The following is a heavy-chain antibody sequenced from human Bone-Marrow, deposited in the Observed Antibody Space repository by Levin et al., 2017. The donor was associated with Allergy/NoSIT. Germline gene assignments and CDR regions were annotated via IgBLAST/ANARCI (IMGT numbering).Heavy chain of an antibody. J-gene: IGHJ4*02. CDR2: IIPILGIP. Sequence: PGESLKISCKASGGTSSSDTISWVRQAPGQGLEWMGRIIPILGIPQYAQNFQGRITISADKSTNTEYLEVNSLRSEDTAVYYCATESGSYSDQIYYFNSWGQGTLVTVSS. CDR1: GGTSSSDT. V-gene: IGHV1-69*04. D-gene: IGHD1-26*01. CDR3: ATESGSYSDQIYYFNS.